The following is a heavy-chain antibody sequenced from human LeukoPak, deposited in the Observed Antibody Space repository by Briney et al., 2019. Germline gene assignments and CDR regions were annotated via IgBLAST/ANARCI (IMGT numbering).Heavy chain of an antibody. V-gene: IGHV3-7*01. CDR2: IQQDGSEK. CDR1: GFTFKGYW. CDR3: VRLRYTYGKNFDC. Sequence: GGSLRPSCAASGFTFKGYWMSWVRQAPGKGLEWVANIQQDGSEKKYVDSVKGRFTISRDNAKNSLYLQMDSLRAEDTAVYYCVRLRYTYGKNFDCWGQGTLVTVSS. D-gene: IGHD5-18*01. J-gene: IGHJ4*02.